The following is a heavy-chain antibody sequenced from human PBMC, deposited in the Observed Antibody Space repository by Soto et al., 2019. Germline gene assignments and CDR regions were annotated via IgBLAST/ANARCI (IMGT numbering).Heavy chain of an antibody. CDR3: ARSSYSSSSNEDYYYYYYMDV. Sequence: SETLSLTCTVSGGSISSYYWSWIRQPPGKGLEWIGYIYYSGSTNYNPSLKSRVTISVDTSKNQFSLKLSSVTAADTAVYYCARSSYSSSSNEDYYYYYYMDVWGKGTTVTVSS. J-gene: IGHJ6*03. D-gene: IGHD6-6*01. CDR2: IYYSGST. CDR1: GGSISSYY. V-gene: IGHV4-59*01.